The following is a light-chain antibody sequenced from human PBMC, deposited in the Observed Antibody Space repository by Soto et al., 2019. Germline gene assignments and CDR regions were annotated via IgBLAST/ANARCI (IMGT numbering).Light chain of an antibody. CDR2: AAS. J-gene: IGKJ3*01. V-gene: IGKV1-39*01. Sequence: QMTQSPSSLSASVGDGVTITCRASQTISSYLNWYQQRPGKAPRLLIYAASTLQSGVPSRFSGRGFATEFTLAINSLQPEDFATYYCQQSYSTPFTFGPGTKVDIK. CDR1: QTISSY. CDR3: QQSYSTPFT.